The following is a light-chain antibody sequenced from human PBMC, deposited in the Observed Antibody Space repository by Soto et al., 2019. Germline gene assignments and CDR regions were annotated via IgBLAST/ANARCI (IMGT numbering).Light chain of an antibody. CDR2: GAS. J-gene: IGKJ4*01. V-gene: IGKV3-20*01. Sequence: EIVLTQSPGTLSLSPGERATLSCRASESVSVNYLAWYQQRSGQAPRLVIYGASSRASAVPDRFSGSGSGADFTLTISRLEPEDFAGYYCQQYVSSPLTFGGGTKVEIK. CDR3: QQYVSSPLT. CDR1: ESVSVNY.